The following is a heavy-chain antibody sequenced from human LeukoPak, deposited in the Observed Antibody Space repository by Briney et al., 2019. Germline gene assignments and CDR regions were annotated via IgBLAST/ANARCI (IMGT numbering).Heavy chain of an antibody. Sequence: GGSLRLSCAASGFTFSDYYMSWIRQAPGKGLEWVSYISSSSSTIYYADSVKGRFTISRDNAKNSLYLQMNSLRAEDTAVYYCASLAAAGIRPNWFDPWGQGTLVTVSS. CDR3: ASLAAAGIRPNWFDP. CDR1: GFTFSDYY. CDR2: ISSSSSTI. V-gene: IGHV3-11*04. D-gene: IGHD6-13*01. J-gene: IGHJ5*02.